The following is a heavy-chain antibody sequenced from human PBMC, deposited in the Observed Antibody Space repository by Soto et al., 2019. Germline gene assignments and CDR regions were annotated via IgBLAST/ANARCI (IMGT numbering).Heavy chain of an antibody. CDR3: VRGTPTPGLDI. CDR1: GFTFDTYA. CDR2: IGSSGST. D-gene: IGHD1-7*01. J-gene: IGHJ6*02. Sequence: GGSLRLSCVASGFTFDTYALNWVRQAPGKGLEWVSAIGSSGSTYYADSVKGRFSTSRDSTRNSLYLNMDSLRVEDTATYYCVRGTPTPGLDIWGRGTTVTVSS. V-gene: IGHV3-23*01.